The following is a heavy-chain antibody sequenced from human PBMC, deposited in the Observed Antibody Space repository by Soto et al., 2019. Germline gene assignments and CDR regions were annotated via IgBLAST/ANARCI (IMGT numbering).Heavy chain of an antibody. Sequence: SVKVSCKASGFTFTSSAVQWVRQARGQRLEWIGWIVVGSGNTNYAQKFQERVTITRVMSTSTAYMELSSLRSEDTAVYYCAAGAREYQPNYFDYWGQGTLVTVSS. D-gene: IGHD2-2*01. CDR2: IVVGSGNT. V-gene: IGHV1-58*01. J-gene: IGHJ4*02. CDR3: AAGAREYQPNYFDY. CDR1: GFTFTSSA.